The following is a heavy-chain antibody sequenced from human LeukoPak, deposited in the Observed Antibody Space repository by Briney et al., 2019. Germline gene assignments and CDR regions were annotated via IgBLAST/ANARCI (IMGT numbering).Heavy chain of an antibody. Sequence: GGSLRLSCEASGFTFTTYSMTWVRQAPGKGLEWVSIISSSSSTIYYADSVKGRFTISRDNAKNSLYLQMNSLRAEDTAVYYCARACYYDSSGPNDAFDIWGQGTMVTVSS. CDR1: GFTFTTYS. V-gene: IGHV3-48*01. CDR3: ARACYYDSSGPNDAFDI. CDR2: ISSSSSTI. J-gene: IGHJ3*02. D-gene: IGHD3-22*01.